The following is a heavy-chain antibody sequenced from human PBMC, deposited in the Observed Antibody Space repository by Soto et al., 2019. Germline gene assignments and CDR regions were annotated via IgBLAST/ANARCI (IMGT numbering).Heavy chain of an antibody. D-gene: IGHD5-12*01. Sequence: PGGSLRLSCAASGFTFSSYAMSWVRQAPGKGLEWVSAISGSGGSTYYADSVKGRFTISRDNSKNTLYLQMNSLRAEDTAVYYCARALGLRFRVDYYYGMDVWGQGTTVTVSS. CDR1: GFTFSSYA. CDR3: ARALGLRFRVDYYYGMDV. CDR2: ISGSGGST. V-gene: IGHV3-23*01. J-gene: IGHJ6*02.